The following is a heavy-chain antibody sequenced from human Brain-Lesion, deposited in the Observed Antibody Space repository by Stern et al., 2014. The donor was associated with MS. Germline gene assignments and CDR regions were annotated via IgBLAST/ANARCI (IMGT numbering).Heavy chain of an antibody. D-gene: IGHD2/OR15-2a*01. CDR3: VKDRQYLTCFFDY. V-gene: IGHV3-30*18. J-gene: IGHJ4*02. Sequence: QVQLVESGGGVVQPGRPLRISCEASGFIFSDFGMHWVRQAPGKGLEWVAAISDDGRYKYFADSVKGPVTICRYNSRNTVFMALNSLRAEDTALYYCVKDRQYLTCFFDYWGQGSPVTVSS. CDR1: GFIFSDFG. CDR2: ISDDGRYK.